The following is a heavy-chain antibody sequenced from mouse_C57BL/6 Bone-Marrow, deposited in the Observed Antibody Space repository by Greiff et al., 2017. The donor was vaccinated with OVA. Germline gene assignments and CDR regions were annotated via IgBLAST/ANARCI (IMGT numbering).Heavy chain of an antibody. V-gene: IGHV5-12*01. D-gene: IGHD5-5*01. CDR3: ARLSYLDAMDD. J-gene: IGHJ4*01. CDR2: ISNGGGST. CDR1: GFTFSDYY. Sequence: EVQLVESGGGLVQPGGSLKLSCAASGFTFSDYYMYWVRQTPEKRLEWVAYISNGGGSTYYPDTVKGRFTISRDNAKNTLYLQMSRLKSEDTAMYYCARLSYLDAMDDWGQGTSVTVSS.